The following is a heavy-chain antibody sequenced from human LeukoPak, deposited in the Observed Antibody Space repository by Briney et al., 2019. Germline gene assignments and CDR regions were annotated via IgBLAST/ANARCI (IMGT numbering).Heavy chain of an antibody. V-gene: IGHV4-39*01. CDR2: IYYSGST. CDR3: ASLVAVVPAATYYFDY. J-gene: IGHJ4*02. CDR1: GGSISSSSYY. Sequence: SETLSLTCTVSGGSISSSSYYWGWIRQPPGKGLEWIGSIYYSGSTYYNPSLKSRVTISVDTSKNQFSLKLSSVTAADTAVYYCASLVAVVPAATYYFDYWGQGTLVTVSS. D-gene: IGHD2-2*01.